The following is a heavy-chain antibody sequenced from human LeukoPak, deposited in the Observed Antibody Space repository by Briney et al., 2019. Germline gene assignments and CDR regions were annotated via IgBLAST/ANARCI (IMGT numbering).Heavy chain of an antibody. D-gene: IGHD6-19*01. J-gene: IGHJ4*02. V-gene: IGHV3-23*01. CDR1: GFTFTTYG. CDR3: AKDRAIIAVAEIDY. Sequence: GGTLRLSCSASGFTFTTYGMNWVRQAPGKGLEWVSAISGSGGSTYYADSVKGRFTISRDNSKNTLYLQMNSLRAEDTAVYYCAKDRAIIAVAEIDYWGQGTLVTVSS. CDR2: ISGSGGST.